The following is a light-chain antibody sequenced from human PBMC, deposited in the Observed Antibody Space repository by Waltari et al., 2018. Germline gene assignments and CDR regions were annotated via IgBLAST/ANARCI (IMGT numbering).Light chain of an antibody. CDR2: DVV. CDR3: SSYASSK. CDR1: SSDIGGHNY. V-gene: IGLV2-14*01. Sequence: QSALTQPASVSGSPGQTITISCTGTSSDIGGHNYVSWYQQHPGKAPKLMIYDVVKRPSGVSNCFSGSKSGNTASLTISGLQAEDDAIYYCSSYASSKFGGGTKLTVL. J-gene: IGLJ2*01.